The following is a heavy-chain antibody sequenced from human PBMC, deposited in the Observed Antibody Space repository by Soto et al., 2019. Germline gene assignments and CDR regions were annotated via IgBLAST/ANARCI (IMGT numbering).Heavy chain of an antibody. J-gene: IGHJ4*02. Sequence: QVLLVESGGGVVQPGRSLRLSCAASGFIFSNFGMHWVRQAPGKGLEWVALISSDGNNKYYADSVKGRFTISRDNSKNTLYLQMTSLRTQDTAVYYCARGSGWGDSWGQGTLVTVSS. CDR3: ARGSGWGDS. CDR1: GFIFSNFG. V-gene: IGHV3-30*03. D-gene: IGHD6-19*01. CDR2: ISSDGNNK.